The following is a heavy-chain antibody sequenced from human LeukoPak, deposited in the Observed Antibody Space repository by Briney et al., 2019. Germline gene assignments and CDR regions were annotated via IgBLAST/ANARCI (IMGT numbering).Heavy chain of an antibody. CDR2: ISGSGGST. CDR3: AKGHSSSAIPTYYFDY. D-gene: IGHD6-6*01. Sequence: PGGSLRLSCAASGFTFSSYAMSWVRQAPGKGLEWFSAISGSGGSTYYADSVKGRFTISRDNSKNTLSLQMTSLRAEDTAVYYCAKGHSSSAIPTYYFDYWGQGTLVTVSS. J-gene: IGHJ4*02. CDR1: GFTFSSYA. V-gene: IGHV3-23*01.